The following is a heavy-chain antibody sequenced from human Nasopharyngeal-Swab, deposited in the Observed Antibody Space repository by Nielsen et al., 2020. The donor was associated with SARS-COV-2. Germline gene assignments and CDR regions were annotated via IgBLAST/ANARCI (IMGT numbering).Heavy chain of an antibody. D-gene: IGHD1-7*01. CDR3: ARDRGPRTGTTSYYYYGMDV. Sequence: ASVKVSCKASGYTFTSYGISWVRQAPGQGLEWMGWISAYNGNTNYAQKLQDRVTMTTDTSTSTAYMELRSLRSDDTAVYYCARDRGPRTGTTSYYYYGMDVWGQGTTVTVSS. CDR2: ISAYNGNT. V-gene: IGHV1-18*01. J-gene: IGHJ6*02. CDR1: GYTFTSYG.